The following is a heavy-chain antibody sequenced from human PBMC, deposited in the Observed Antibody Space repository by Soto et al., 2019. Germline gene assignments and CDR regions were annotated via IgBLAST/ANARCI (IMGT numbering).Heavy chain of an antibody. CDR3: AKDRTRYQLRYAFDI. J-gene: IGHJ3*02. CDR2: ISWNSGSI. CDR1: GFTFDDYA. Sequence: GGSLRLSCAASGFTFDDYAMHWVRQAPGKGLEWVSGISWNSGSIGYADSVKGRFTISRDNAKNSLYLQMNSLRAEDTALYYCAKDRTRYQLRYAFDIWGQGTMVTVSS. V-gene: IGHV3-9*01. D-gene: IGHD2-2*01.